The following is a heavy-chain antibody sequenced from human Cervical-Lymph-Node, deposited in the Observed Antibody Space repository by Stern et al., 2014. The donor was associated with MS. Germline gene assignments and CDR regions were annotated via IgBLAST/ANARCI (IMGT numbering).Heavy chain of an antibody. CDR2: VIPFVGTS. CDR1: GG. J-gene: IGHJ5*02. CDR3: ARGTGDNWFGP. V-gene: IGHV1-69*14. D-gene: IGHD3/OR15-3a*01. Sequence: QVQLVQSGAEVKKPGSSVKVSCKSSGGISWVRQAPGQGLEWMEGVIPFVGTSYYAQKFQGRVTITADTSANTTYLHLSRLTSADTAVYYCARGTGDNWFGPWGQGTLVTVSS.